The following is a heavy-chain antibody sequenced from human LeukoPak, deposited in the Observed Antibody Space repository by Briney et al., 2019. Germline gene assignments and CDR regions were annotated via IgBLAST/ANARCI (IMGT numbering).Heavy chain of an antibody. V-gene: IGHV3-64*02. CDR3: ARARYDSSGYYFDY. J-gene: IGHJ4*02. D-gene: IGHD3-22*01. CDR2: ISSSGGNT. Sequence: GGSLRFSGAASGFTFSCYTMDWVRQAPEKGLEYVPAISSSGGNTYYADSVKGRFTISRDNSKNTLYLQMGSLRAEDMAVYYCARARYDSSGYYFDYWGQGTLVTVSS. CDR1: GFTFSCYT.